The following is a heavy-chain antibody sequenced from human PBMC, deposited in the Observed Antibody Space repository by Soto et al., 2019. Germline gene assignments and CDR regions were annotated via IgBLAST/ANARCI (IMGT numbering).Heavy chain of an antibody. CDR3: ARGLISGSHYSGGWYYFDS. D-gene: IGHD1-26*01. V-gene: IGHV4-34*01. CDR1: GGSFSGYI. CDR2: INHSGSA. J-gene: IGHJ4*02. Sequence: QVQLQQSGAGLLKPSETLSLTCDVYGGSFSGYIWTWIRQTPGKGLQWIGQINHSGSANYNPSLKRRVTISVHTSHSQFSMELNSVTAADTAVYYCARGLISGSHYSGGWYYFDSWGKGTQVTVSS.